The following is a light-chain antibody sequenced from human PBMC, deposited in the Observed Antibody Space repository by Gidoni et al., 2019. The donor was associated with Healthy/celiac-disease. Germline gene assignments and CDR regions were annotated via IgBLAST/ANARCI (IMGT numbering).Light chain of an antibody. CDR3: QQYNSYPT. CDR1: HSISSW. V-gene: IGKV1-5*03. J-gene: IGKJ4*01. CDR2: KSA. Sequence: DTQMTQSPSTLSASVGDRVTITCRARHSISSWLAWYQQKPETAPKLRIYKSASLESGVPSRFSGSGSGTEITLTISSLQPDDFATYYCQQYNSYPTFGGGTKVEIK.